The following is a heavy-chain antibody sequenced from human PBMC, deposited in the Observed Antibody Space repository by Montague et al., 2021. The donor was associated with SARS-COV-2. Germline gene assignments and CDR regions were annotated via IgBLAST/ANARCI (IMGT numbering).Heavy chain of an antibody. V-gene: IGHV4-59*02. CDR2: IYYTGNT. CDR1: GGSVSGYH. Sequence: SETLSLTCTVSGGSVSGYHWSWLRQPPGKGLEWIAYIYYTGNTRYNPSLQSRVTISTDMSKNQFSLKVTSVSAADTAVYYCARTHADGHQDHWGQGTLVTVSS. J-gene: IGHJ4*02. CDR3: ARTHADGHQDH.